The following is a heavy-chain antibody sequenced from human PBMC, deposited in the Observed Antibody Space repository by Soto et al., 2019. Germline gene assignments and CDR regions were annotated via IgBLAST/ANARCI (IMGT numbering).Heavy chain of an antibody. V-gene: IGHV3-33*01. Sequence: PGGSLRLSCAASGFTFSNYGMHWVRQAPGKGLEWVANIWHDGKNNYYADSVRGRFIISRHNSKNRLHLQMNSLRAEATAMYYGASAGGPASDSYGLDVWGQGTPVTVSS. CDR1: GFTFSNYG. J-gene: IGHJ6*02. CDR2: IWHDGKNN. CDR3: ASAGGPASDSYGLDV.